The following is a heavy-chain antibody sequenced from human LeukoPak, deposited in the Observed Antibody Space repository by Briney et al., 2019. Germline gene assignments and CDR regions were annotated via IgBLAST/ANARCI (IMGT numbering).Heavy chain of an antibody. J-gene: IGHJ1*01. Sequence: SVKASCKASGGTLSRYGINWVRQAPGQGLEWMGRIIPTFGSTNYAQNFQGRVTITTDESTTTAYMEVTSLTSEDTAVYYCAGETLAPSGVKYFHHWGQGTLVTVSS. CDR3: AGETLAPSGVKYFHH. D-gene: IGHD3-16*02. V-gene: IGHV1-69*05. CDR2: IIPTFGST. CDR1: GGTLSRYG.